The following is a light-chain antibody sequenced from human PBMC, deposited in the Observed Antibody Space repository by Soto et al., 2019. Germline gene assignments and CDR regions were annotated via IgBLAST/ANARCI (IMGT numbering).Light chain of an antibody. Sequence: QSVLTQPASVSGSPGQAITVSCSGTSSDVGAHNFVSWYQQHPGKAPKLIIYEVINRPSGVSDRFSGSKSGNTASLTISGLQSEDEADYYCNSYTTSNTFAFGSGTTSPS. CDR3: NSYTTSNTFA. J-gene: IGLJ1*01. CDR1: SSDVGAHNF. V-gene: IGLV2-14*03. CDR2: EVI.